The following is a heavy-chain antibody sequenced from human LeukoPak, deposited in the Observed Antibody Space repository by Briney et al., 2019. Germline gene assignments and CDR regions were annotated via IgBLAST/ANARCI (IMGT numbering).Heavy chain of an antibody. Sequence: ASVKVSCKASGYTFTSYGISWVRQAPGQGLEWMGWISACNGNTNYAQKLQGRVTMTTDTSTSTAYMELRSLRSDDTAVYYCARVVEQQLVRGLDWFDPWGQGTLVTVSS. CDR3: ARVVEQQLVRGLDWFDP. J-gene: IGHJ5*02. V-gene: IGHV1-18*01. CDR1: GYTFTSYG. CDR2: ISACNGNT. D-gene: IGHD6-13*01.